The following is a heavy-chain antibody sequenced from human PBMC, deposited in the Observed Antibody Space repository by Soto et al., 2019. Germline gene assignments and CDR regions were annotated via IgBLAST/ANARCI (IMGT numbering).Heavy chain of an antibody. V-gene: IGHV1-69*13. Sequence: ASVKVSCKASGGTFSSYAISWVRQAPGQGLEWMGGIIPIFGTANYAQKFQGRVTITADESTSTAYMELSSLRSEDTAVYYCARDSLGGSYSKVSDAFDIWGQGTMVTVSS. CDR3: ARDSLGGSYSKVSDAFDI. CDR1: GGTFSSYA. J-gene: IGHJ3*02. CDR2: IIPIFGTA. D-gene: IGHD1-26*01.